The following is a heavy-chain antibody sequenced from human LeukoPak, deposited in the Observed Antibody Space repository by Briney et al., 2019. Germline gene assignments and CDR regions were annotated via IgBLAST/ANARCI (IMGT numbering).Heavy chain of an antibody. CDR1: GFTFSGYS. V-gene: IGHV3-64*02. J-gene: IGHJ6*03. CDR3: ASITSGATIANFYYYYMDV. CDR2: IISNGGTT. D-gene: IGHD3-16*01. Sequence: GGSLRLSCAASGFTFSGYSMHWVRQAPGKGLEYVSAIISNGGTTHYADSVKGRFTISRDNSKNTLYLQMGSLRAEDMAVYYCASITSGATIANFYYYYMDVWGKGTAVTVSS.